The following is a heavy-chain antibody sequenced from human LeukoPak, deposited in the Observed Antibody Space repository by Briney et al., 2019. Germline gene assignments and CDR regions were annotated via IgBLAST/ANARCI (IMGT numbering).Heavy chain of an antibody. CDR3: ARTPTYYYGSGSSQDAYYFDY. CDR1: GFTFSSYS. V-gene: IGHV3-48*01. D-gene: IGHD3-10*01. Sequence: PGGSLRLSCAASGFTFSSYSMNWVRQAPGKGLEWVSYISSSSSTMYYADSVKGRFTISRDNAKNSLYLQMNSLRAEDTAVYYCARTPTYYYGSGSSQDAYYFDYWGQGTLVTVSS. CDR2: ISSSSSTM. J-gene: IGHJ4*02.